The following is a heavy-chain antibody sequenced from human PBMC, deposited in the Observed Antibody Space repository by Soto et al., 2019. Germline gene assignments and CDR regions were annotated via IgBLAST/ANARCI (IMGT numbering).Heavy chain of an antibody. V-gene: IGHV1-69*04. Sequence: SVKVSCKASGGTFSSYTISWVRQAPGQGLEWMGRIIPILGIANYAQKFQGRVTITADKSTSTAYMELSSLRSGDTAVYCCAREDSSGWPPRHWGQGTLVNVTS. CDR2: IIPILGIA. CDR3: AREDSSGWPPRH. D-gene: IGHD6-19*01. J-gene: IGHJ4*02. CDR1: GGTFSSYT.